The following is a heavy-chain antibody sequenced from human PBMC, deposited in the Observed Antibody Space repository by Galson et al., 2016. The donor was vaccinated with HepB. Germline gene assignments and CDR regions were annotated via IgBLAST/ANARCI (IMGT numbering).Heavy chain of an antibody. Sequence: SLRLSCAASGFVFSSYWMAWVRQAPGKGLEWVSSISSGSAYKYYADSVKGRFTLSRDNAKNSLYLQMNSLRVEDTAVYYCARGGGYSSGWYSFWGRGTLVTVSS. J-gene: IGHJ4*02. CDR2: ISSGSAYK. V-gene: IGHV3-21*01. CDR1: GFVFSSYW. CDR3: ARGGGYSSGWYSF. D-gene: IGHD6-13*01.